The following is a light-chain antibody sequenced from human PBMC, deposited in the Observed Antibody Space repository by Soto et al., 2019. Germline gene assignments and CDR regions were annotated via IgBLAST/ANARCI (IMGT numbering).Light chain of an antibody. CDR3: HQYGTSPHLR. CDR2: DAS. Sequence: DIVMTQSPATLYVSPGAGATLSGRASQSVHSALAWYQQRPGQTPMLIIYDASTRATGIPDRFSGSGSGTECTLTIGSLQSEDWAIYYCHQYGTSPHLRCDGGTKVEI. CDR1: QSVHSA. J-gene: IGKJ4*02. V-gene: IGKV3-15*01.